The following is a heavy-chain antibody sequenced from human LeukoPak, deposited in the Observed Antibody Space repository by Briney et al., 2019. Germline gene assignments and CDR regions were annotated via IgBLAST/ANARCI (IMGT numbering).Heavy chain of an antibody. CDR3: AKSLYGGCDY. D-gene: IGHD3-16*02. CDR2: VNGNGGST. CDR1: GFIFSTYA. Sequence: GGSLRLSCAASGFIFSTYAMSWVRQAPGKGLEWVSGVNGNGGSTSYADSVKGRFTIFRDNSKNTVYLQMNSLRVEDTAVYYCAKSLYGGCDYWGQGTVVTVSS. V-gene: IGHV3-23*01. J-gene: IGHJ4*02.